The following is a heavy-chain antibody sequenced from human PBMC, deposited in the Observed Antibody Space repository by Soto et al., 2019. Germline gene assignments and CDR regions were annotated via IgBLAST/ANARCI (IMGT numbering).Heavy chain of an antibody. CDR2: ISAYNGNT. CDR3: ARDAPTIAAQDDY. J-gene: IGHJ4*02. Sequence: SVKVSCKASGYTFTSYGITWVRQAPGQGLEWMGWISAYNGNTNYAEKLQGRVTMTTDTSTSIAYMELRSLRSDDTAVYYCARDAPTIAAQDDYWGQGTLVTVSS. CDR1: GYTFTSYG. V-gene: IGHV1-18*01. D-gene: IGHD6-13*01.